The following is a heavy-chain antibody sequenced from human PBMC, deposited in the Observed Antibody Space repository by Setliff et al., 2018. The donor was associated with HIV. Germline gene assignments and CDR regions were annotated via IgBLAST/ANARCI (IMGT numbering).Heavy chain of an antibody. J-gene: IGHJ5*02. CDR1: GGSISSYS. V-gene: IGHV4-4*08. CDR3: ARRPYSSGRFDP. CDR2: IHTTGST. D-gene: IGHD6-19*01. Sequence: SETLSLTCTVSGGSISSYSWSWIRQPPGKGLEWVGHIHTTGSTNYNPSLKSRVIVAIDTPQNQFFLRLTSVTAADTAVYFCARRPYSSGRFDPWGQGTLVTVSS.